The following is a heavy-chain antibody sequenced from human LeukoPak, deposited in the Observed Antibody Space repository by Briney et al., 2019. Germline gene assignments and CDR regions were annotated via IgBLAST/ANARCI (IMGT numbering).Heavy chain of an antibody. J-gene: IGHJ5*02. Sequence: GGSLRLSCAASGFTVSTNYMSWVRQAPGKGLEWVSVIYSGGSTYYADSVKGRFAISRDNSKNTLYLQMNSLRAEDTAVYYCARDRGVGATAGFNWFDPWGQGTLVTVSS. CDR3: ARDRGVGATAGFNWFDP. D-gene: IGHD1-26*01. CDR1: GFTVSTNY. V-gene: IGHV3-66*02. CDR2: IYSGGST.